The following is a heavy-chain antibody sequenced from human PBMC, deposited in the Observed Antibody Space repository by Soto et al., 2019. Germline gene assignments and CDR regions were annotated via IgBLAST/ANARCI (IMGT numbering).Heavy chain of an antibody. J-gene: IGHJ5*02. V-gene: IGHV3-53*01. CDR3: ARHRHPRGTVGATSPLDP. CDR1: GFSVSGNY. D-gene: IGHD1-26*01. Sequence: GGSLRLSCAISGFSVSGNYLSWVRQSPGKGLEWVSVHYSGGSTYYADSVQGRFTISRDKSNNTLYLQMRRVRAEDTAVYFCARHRHPRGTVGATSPLDPWGQGTQVTVSS. CDR2: HYSGGST.